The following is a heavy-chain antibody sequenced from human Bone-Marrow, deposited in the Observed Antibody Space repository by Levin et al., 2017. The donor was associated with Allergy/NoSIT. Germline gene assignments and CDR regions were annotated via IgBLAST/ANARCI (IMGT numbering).Heavy chain of an antibody. J-gene: IGHJ4*02. V-gene: IGHV4-30-2*01. CDR3: ARTRDYGDSFDY. CDR1: GGSISSGDYS. D-gene: IGHD4-17*01. Sequence: SQTLSLTCAVSGGSISSGDYSWSWIRQPPGKGLEWIGYIYHSGSALYNPSLKSRVTMSVDRSKNQFSLKLSSVTVADTAVYYCARTRDYGDSFDYWGQGTLVTVSS. CDR2: IYHSGSA.